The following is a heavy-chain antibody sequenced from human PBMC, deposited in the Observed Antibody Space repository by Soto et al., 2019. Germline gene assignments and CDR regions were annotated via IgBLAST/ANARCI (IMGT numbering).Heavy chain of an antibody. J-gene: IGHJ4*02. V-gene: IGHV4-59*01. D-gene: IGHD2-21*01. CDR3: ARDQIARPEIDY. Sequence: QVQLQESGPGLVKPSETLALTCAVSGASISSYYWSWIRQPPGKGLEWIGYIYYIGRTNYNPSLKTQASTSIETPKTPSSATLSSVTAGDTAVYYCARDQIARPEIDYCGQGTLVTVSS. CDR1: GASISSYY. CDR2: IYYIGRT.